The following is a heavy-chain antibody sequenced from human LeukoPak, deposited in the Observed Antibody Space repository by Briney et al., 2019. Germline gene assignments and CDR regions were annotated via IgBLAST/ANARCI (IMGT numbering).Heavy chain of an antibody. D-gene: IGHD5-24*01. CDR1: GGSFSGYY. CDR3: ARFRDGYNWWFDY. J-gene: IGHJ4*02. CDR2: INHSGST. Sequence: SETLSLTCAVYGGSFSGYYWSWIRQPPGKGLEWIGEINHSGSTNYNPSLKSRVTISVDTSKNQFSLKLSSVTAADTAVYYCARFRDGYNWWFDYWGQGTLVTVSS. V-gene: IGHV4-34*01.